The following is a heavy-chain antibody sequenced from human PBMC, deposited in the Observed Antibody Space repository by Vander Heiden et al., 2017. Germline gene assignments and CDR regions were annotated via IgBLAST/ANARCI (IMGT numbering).Heavy chain of an antibody. Sequence: EVQLLESGGGLVQPGGSLRLSCAASGFTFVSYAMSLVRQAPGKALEWVSSISSGSGGDTFYADSVKGRYTISRDNPKNTLYLQMNSLRDEDTAVYYCAKHTDFWSGYYTSGAFDIWGQGTMVTVSS. J-gene: IGHJ3*02. CDR1: GFTFVSYA. D-gene: IGHD3-3*01. CDR3: AKHTDFWSGYYTSGAFDI. V-gene: IGHV3-23*01. CDR2: ISSGSGGDT.